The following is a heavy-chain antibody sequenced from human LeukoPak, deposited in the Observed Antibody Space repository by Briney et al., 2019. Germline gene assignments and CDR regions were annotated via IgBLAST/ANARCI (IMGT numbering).Heavy chain of an antibody. D-gene: IGHD6-19*01. CDR2: IYSGGST. CDR1: GFTVSSNY. V-gene: IGHV3-66*02. J-gene: IGHJ3*02. CDR3: ATSSGWIDAFDI. Sequence: GGSLRLSCVASGFTVSSNYMTWVRQAPGKGLEWVSVIYSGGSTYYADSVKGRFTISRENSKNTLYVQMNSLRVEDTAVYYCATSSGWIDAFDIWGQGTMVTVSS.